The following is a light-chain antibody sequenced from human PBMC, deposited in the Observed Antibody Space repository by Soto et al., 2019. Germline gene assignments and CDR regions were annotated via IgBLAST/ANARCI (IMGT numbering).Light chain of an antibody. J-gene: IGKJ5*01. CDR1: HIFLHITGETF. V-gene: IGKV2D-29*02. Sequence: DFVMTHTPLSLSVAPVQPASISCNXSHIFLHITGETFLFWYLQKPGQSPQLLIYEVSTRVSGVPDRFSGSGSGTDFTLEISRVETDDVGIYYCMQSTQLPPTFGQGTRWRL. CDR3: MQSTQLPPT. CDR2: EVS.